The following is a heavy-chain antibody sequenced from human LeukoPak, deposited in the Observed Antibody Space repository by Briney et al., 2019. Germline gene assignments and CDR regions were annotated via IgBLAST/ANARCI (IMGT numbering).Heavy chain of an antibody. J-gene: IGHJ4*02. CDR2: IKQDGSEK. D-gene: IGHD2-8*01. CDR1: GFTFSNYW. CDR3: ARDRQMAD. V-gene: IGHV3-7*01. Sequence: GGSLRLSCAASGFTFSNYWLTWVRQAPGQGLEWVANIKQDGSEKHYVDSVKGRFTISRDNAKNSLYLQMNSLRAEDTAVYYCARDRQMADWGGGTLVAVSS.